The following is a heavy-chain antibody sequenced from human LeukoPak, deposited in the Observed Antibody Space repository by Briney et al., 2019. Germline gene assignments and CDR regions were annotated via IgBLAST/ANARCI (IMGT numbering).Heavy chain of an antibody. V-gene: IGHV3-11*01. Sequence: GGSLRLSCAASGFTFSDYYMSWIRQAPGKGLEWVSYISSSGSTIYYADSVKGRFTISRDNAKNSLYLQMNSLRAEDTAVYYCAKDSSGWYRLLYYFDYWGQGTLVTVSS. CDR2: ISSSGSTI. J-gene: IGHJ4*02. D-gene: IGHD6-19*01. CDR3: AKDSSGWYRLLYYFDY. CDR1: GFTFSDYY.